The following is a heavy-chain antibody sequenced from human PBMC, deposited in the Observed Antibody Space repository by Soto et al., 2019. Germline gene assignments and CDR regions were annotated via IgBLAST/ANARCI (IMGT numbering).Heavy chain of an antibody. Sequence: GASVKVSCKASGYTVTSYYMHWVRQAPGQGLEWMGIINPNSGSTTYAQKFQGRVTMTRDTSTSTVYMELTSLTSGDTAVYYCARAGIAYCSSTTCYLYYYVMDVWGQGTTVTVSP. V-gene: IGHV1-46*01. D-gene: IGHD2-2*01. J-gene: IGHJ6*01. CDR1: GYTVTSYY. CDR2: INPNSGST. CDR3: ARAGIAYCSSTTCYLYYYVMDV.